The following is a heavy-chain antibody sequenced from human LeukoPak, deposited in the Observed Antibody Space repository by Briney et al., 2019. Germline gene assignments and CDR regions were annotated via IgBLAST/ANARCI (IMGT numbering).Heavy chain of an antibody. CDR3: AKALVGATTSSGL. CDR2: IRYDGSNK. J-gene: IGHJ4*02. V-gene: IGHV3-30*02. CDR1: GFTFSSYG. D-gene: IGHD1-26*01. Sequence: GGSLRLSCAASGFTFSSYGMHWVRQAPGKGLEWVAFIRYDGSNKYYADSVKGRFTISRDNSKNTLYLQMNSLRAEDTAVYYCAKALVGATTSSGLWGQGTLVTVSS.